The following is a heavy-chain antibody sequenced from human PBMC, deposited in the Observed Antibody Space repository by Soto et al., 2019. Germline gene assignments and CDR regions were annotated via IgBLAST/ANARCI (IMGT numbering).Heavy chain of an antibody. CDR3: ARDSYCIGGSCHDGRFDS. J-gene: IGHJ5*01. Sequence: QVQLVQSGTEVKKPGSSVKVSCKASGDTFSSYAISWVRQAPGQGLKWMGGIIPLFGTTNYAPNFQGRVTITADKSTSTAYMVLTSLTSEDTALYYCARDSYCIGGSCHDGRFDSWGQGTLVTVSP. D-gene: IGHD2-15*01. V-gene: IGHV1-69*06. CDR2: IIPLFGTT. CDR1: GDTFSSYA.